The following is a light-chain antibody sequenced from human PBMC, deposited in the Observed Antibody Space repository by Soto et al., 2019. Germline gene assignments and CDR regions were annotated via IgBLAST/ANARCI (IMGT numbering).Light chain of an antibody. CDR3: QQLNSYPRT. CDR2: AAS. J-gene: IGKJ1*01. CDR1: QGISTY. Sequence: DIQLTQSPSFLSASVGDRVTITCRASQGISTYLAWYQQKPGKAPKLLIYAASTSHTGVPSRFSGSGSGTEFTLTISSPQPEDFATYYCQQLNSYPRTFGPGTKVEIK. V-gene: IGKV1-9*01.